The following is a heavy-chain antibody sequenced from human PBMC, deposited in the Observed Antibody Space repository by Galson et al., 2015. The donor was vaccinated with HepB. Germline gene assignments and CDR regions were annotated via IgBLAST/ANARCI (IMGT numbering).Heavy chain of an antibody. CDR3: VKKDYYYGLDV. Sequence: SLRLSCAASGFTFSSYAMSWVRQAPGKRLEWVSAIGESGDSTYYADYVKGRFTISRDNSKNTLNLQMNSLRAEDTAVYYCVKKDYYYGLDVWGQGTSVTVSS. CDR2: IGESGDST. J-gene: IGHJ6*02. V-gene: IGHV3-23*01. CDR1: GFTFSSYA.